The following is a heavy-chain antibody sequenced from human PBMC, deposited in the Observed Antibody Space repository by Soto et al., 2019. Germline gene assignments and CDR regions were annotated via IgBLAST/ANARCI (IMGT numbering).Heavy chain of an antibody. D-gene: IGHD1-26*01. CDR3: ARGVNLGSGTDYYGMDL. CDR2: IYYSGST. V-gene: IGHV4-59*01. J-gene: IGHJ6*02. Sequence: PSETLSLTCTVSGGSISSYYWSWIRQPPGKGLEWIGYIYYSGSTNYNPSLKSRVTISVDTSKNQFSLKLSSVTAADTAVYYCARGVNLGSGTDYYGMDLWGQGNTV. CDR1: GGSISSYY.